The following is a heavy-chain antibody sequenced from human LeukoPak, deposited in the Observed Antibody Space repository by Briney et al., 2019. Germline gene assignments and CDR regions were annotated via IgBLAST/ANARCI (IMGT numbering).Heavy chain of an antibody. D-gene: IGHD2-8*02. CDR2: INHSGST. CDR3: ARACRNWWTHYYYYMDV. CDR1: GGSFSGYY. V-gene: IGHV4-34*01. J-gene: IGHJ6*03. Sequence: SETLSLTCAVYGGSFSGYYWSWIRQPPGKGVEWIGEINHSGSTNYNPSLKSRVTISVDTSKNQFSLKLSSVTAADTAVYHCARACRNWWTHYYYYMDVWGKGTTVTVSS.